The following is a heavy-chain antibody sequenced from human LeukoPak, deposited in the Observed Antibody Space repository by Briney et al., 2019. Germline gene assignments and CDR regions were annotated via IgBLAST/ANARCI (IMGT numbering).Heavy chain of an antibody. J-gene: IGHJ4*02. D-gene: IGHD2-15*01. CDR1: GFXFRPYW. CDR2: VSGSGTTI. CDR3: AREVAVAAPHFDY. Sequence: PGGSLRLSCAASGFXFRPYWIHWVRQALGKGLEWVSYVSGSGTTIYFADSVKGRFTISRDNAKNSLFLQMNSLRGEDTAVYYCAREVAVAAPHFDYWGQGTLVTVSS. V-gene: IGHV3-48*04.